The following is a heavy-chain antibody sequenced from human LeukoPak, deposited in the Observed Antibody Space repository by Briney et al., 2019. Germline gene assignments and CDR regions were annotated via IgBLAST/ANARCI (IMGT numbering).Heavy chain of an antibody. D-gene: IGHD3-10*01. V-gene: IGHV4-34*01. CDR3: AREIYGSGDAFDI. CDR2: INHSGST. Sequence: PSETLSLTCAVYGGSFSDSYWTWIRQPPGKGLEWIGEINHSGSTNYNPSLKSRVTISVDTSKNQFSLKLSSVTAADTAVYYCAREIYGSGDAFDIWGQGTMVTVSS. CDR1: GGSFSDSY. J-gene: IGHJ3*02.